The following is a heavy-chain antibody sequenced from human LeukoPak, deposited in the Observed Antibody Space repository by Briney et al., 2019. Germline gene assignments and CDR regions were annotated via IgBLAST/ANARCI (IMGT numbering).Heavy chain of an antibody. V-gene: IGHV4-39*07. J-gene: IGHJ4*02. CDR3: VRIGGSDCYSTNCPGLLTH. CDR1: GGSISSSSYY. D-gene: IGHD6-13*01. Sequence: SETLSLTCTVSGGSISSSSYYWGWIRQPPGKGLEWIGSIYYSGSTYYNPSLKSRVTISVDTSKNQFSLMLSSVSAADTALYYCVRIGGSDCYSTNCPGLLTHWGQGTLVTVSS. CDR2: IYYSGST.